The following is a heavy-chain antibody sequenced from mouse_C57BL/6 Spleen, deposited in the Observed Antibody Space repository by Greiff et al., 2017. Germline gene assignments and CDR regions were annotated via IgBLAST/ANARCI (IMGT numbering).Heavy chain of an antibody. J-gene: IGHJ2*01. V-gene: IGHV7-3*01. D-gene: IGHD1-1*01. CDR3: ASSPYYYGSSLDY. CDR1: GFTFTDYY. CDR2: IRNKANGYTT. Sequence: EVKLEESGGGLVQPGGSLSLSCAASGFTFTDYYMSWVRQPPGKALEWLGFIRNKANGYTTEYSASVKGRFTTSRDNSQSILYLQMNALRAEDSATYYCASSPYYYGSSLDYWGQGTTLTVSS.